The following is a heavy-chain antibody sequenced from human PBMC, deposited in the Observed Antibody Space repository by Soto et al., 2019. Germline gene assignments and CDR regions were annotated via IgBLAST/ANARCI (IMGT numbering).Heavy chain of an antibody. J-gene: IGHJ3*02. Sequence: QVQLVESGGGLVKPGGSLRLSCAASGFTFSDYYMSWIRQAPGKGLEWVSYISSSSSYTNYADSVKGRFTISRDNVKNSLYLQRNSLRAEDTAVYYCARVDPYSSCWYGCAFDIWGQGTMVTVSS. D-gene: IGHD6-13*01. CDR3: ARVDPYSSCWYGCAFDI. CDR2: ISSSSSYT. CDR1: GFTFSDYY. V-gene: IGHV3-11*05.